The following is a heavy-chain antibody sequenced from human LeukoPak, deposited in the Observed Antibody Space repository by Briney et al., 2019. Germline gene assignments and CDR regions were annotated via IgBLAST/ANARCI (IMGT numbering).Heavy chain of an antibody. J-gene: IGHJ6*02. D-gene: IGHD3-10*01. V-gene: IGHV1-69*04. Sequence: GASVKVSCKASGGTFSSYAISWVRQAPRQGLEWMGRIIPILGIANYAQKFQGRVTITADKSTSTAYMELSSLRSEDTAVYYCARANYGSGSYYTYYYYYGMDVWGQGTTVTVSS. CDR1: GGTFSSYA. CDR2: IIPILGIA. CDR3: ARANYGSGSYYTYYYYYGMDV.